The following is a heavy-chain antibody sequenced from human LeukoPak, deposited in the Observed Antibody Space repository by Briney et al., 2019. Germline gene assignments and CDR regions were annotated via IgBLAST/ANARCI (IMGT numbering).Heavy chain of an antibody. Sequence: GSLRLSCAASGFTVSSNYMSWVRQAPGKGLEWVGRTRNKAHSYSTEYAASVKGRFTLSRDDSKNSLYLQMNSLKTEDTAVYYCARALNYAMDVWGQGTTVTVSS. CDR1: GFTVSSNY. J-gene: IGHJ6*02. CDR2: TRNKAHSYST. V-gene: IGHV3-72*01. CDR3: ARALNYAMDV.